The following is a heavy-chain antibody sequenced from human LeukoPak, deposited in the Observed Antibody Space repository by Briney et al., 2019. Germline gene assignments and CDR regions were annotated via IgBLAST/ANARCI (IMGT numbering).Heavy chain of an antibody. V-gene: IGHV3-21*01. CDR1: GFTFDDYA. CDR2: ISHTNTHI. J-gene: IGHJ3*02. CDR3: ARDCMYCTNGDAFDI. Sequence: PGGSPRLSCAASGFTFDDYAMHWVRRPPGKGLEWVSSISHTNTHIYYADSLTGRFTISRDNAKNSLYLQMNSLRAEDTAVYYCARDCMYCTNGDAFDIWGQGTMVTVSS. D-gene: IGHD2-8*01.